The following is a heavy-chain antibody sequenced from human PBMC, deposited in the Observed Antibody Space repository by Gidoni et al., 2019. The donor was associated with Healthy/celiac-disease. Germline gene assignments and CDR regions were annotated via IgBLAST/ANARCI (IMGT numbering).Heavy chain of an antibody. CDR2: ISSSGSTI. D-gene: IGHD1-20*01. CDR3: ARTYNWNDGVDY. CDR1: GSTFSSYE. J-gene: IGHJ4*02. Sequence: EVQLVESGGGLVQPGGSLRLSCAASGSTFSSYEMNWVRQAPGKGLEWVSYISSSGSTIYYADSVKGRFTISRDNAKNSLYLQMNSLRAEDTAVYYCARTYNWNDGVDYWGQGTLVTVSS. V-gene: IGHV3-48*03.